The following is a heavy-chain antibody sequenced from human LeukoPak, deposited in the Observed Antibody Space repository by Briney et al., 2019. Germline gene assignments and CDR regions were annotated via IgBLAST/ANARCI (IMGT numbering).Heavy chain of an antibody. J-gene: IGHJ4*02. Sequence: PGGSLRLSCVASGFTFGKYWMSWVRQAPGKGLEWVSAISGSGGSTYYADSVKGRFTISRDNSKNTLYLQMNSLRAEDTAVYYCAKDILPYCSGGSCYSFDYWGQGTLVTVSS. V-gene: IGHV3-23*01. D-gene: IGHD2-15*01. CDR2: ISGSGGST. CDR1: GFTFGKYW. CDR3: AKDILPYCSGGSCYSFDY.